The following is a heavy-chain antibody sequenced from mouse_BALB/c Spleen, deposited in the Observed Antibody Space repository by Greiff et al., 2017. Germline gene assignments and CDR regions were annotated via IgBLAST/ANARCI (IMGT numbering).Heavy chain of an antibody. CDR2: ISSGGST. V-gene: IGHV5-6-5*01. CDR1: GFTFSSYA. J-gene: IGHJ2*01. CDR3: ARQHGNYFDY. D-gene: IGHD2-1*01. Sequence: EVKLVESGGGLVKPGGSLKLSCAASGFTFSSYAMSWVRQTPEKRLEWVASISSGGSTYYPDSVKGRFTISRDNARNILYLQMSSLRSEDTAMYYCARQHGNYFDYWGQGTTLTVSS.